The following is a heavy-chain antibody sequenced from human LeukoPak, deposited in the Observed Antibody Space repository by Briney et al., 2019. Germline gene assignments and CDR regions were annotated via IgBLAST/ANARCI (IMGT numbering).Heavy chain of an antibody. CDR2: MYSGGQT. CDR1: GITVVSNY. V-gene: IGHV3-66*01. D-gene: IGHD4-17*01. CDR3: ARDSHGDYWYFDL. J-gene: IGHJ2*01. Sequence: GGSLRLSCAASGITVVSNYMSWVRQAPETGLEWVSLMYSGGQTYYADSVKGRFTISRDNAKNSLYLQMNSLRAEDTAVYYCARDSHGDYWYFDLWGRGTLVTVSS.